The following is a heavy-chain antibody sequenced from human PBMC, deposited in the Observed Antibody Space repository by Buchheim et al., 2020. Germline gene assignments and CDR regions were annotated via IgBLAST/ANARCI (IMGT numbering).Heavy chain of an antibody. D-gene: IGHD3-22*01. J-gene: IGHJ4*02. CDR1: GFTFSSYE. CDR3: AKSPPLHQYDSSLPDY. CDR2: ISSSGSTI. V-gene: IGHV3-48*03. Sequence: EVQLVESGGGLVQPGGSLRLSCAASGFTFSSYEMNWVRQAPGKGLEWVSYISSSGSTIYYADSVTGRFTISRDNAKNSLYLQMNSLRAEDTALYYCAKSPPLHQYDSSLPDYWGQGTL.